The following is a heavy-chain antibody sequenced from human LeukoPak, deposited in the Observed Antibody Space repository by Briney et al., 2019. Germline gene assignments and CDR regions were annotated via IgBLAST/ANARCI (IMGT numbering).Heavy chain of an antibody. CDR3: PRGSLRFGYGGYYFDY. Sequence: SETLSLACALYGGSFSGYYWSWIRQPPRKGIEWIGEINQRVSTNYNPTLKTRAPLSVDTSKNQPSLKLGALDAADTPVFYLPRGSLRFGYGGYYFDYWGQGTLVTVSS. V-gene: IGHV4-34*01. J-gene: IGHJ4*02. CDR2: INQRVST. D-gene: IGHD3-10*01. CDR1: GGSFSGYY.